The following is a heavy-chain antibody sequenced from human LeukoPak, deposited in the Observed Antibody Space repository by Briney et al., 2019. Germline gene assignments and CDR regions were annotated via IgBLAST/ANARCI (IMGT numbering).Heavy chain of an antibody. Sequence: QAGGSLRLSCAASGFTFSTYAMSWVRQAPGKGLEWVSTISDSGANTYYADSVRGRSTISRDSSQNTLFLHMNSLRAEDTAIYYCAKDRTVGASYWYFDLWGRGTLVTVSS. CDR2: ISDSGANT. J-gene: IGHJ2*01. CDR1: GFTFSTYA. CDR3: AKDRTVGASYWYFDL. D-gene: IGHD1-26*01. V-gene: IGHV3-23*01.